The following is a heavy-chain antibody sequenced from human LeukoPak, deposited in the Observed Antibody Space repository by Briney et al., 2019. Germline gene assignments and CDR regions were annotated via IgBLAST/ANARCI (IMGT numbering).Heavy chain of an antibody. Sequence: SETLSLTCAVYGGSFRGYYWSWIRQPPGKGLGWIGEINHSGSTNYNPSLKSRVTISVDTSKNQFSLKLSSVTAADTAVYYCASVLRYFDWVPRVWGQGTLVTVSS. CDR1: GGSFRGYY. CDR3: ASVLRYFDWVPRV. J-gene: IGHJ4*02. CDR2: INHSGST. V-gene: IGHV4-34*01. D-gene: IGHD3-9*01.